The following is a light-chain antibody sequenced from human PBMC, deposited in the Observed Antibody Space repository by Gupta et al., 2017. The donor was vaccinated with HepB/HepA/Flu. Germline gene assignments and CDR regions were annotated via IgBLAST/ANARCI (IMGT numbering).Light chain of an antibody. J-gene: IGLJ1*01. CDR1: SSDVGGYNY. Sequence: QSALTQPASVSGSPGQSITISCTRTSSDVGGYNYVSCYQQHPGKAPKVIIYNVSNRPSGVSNRFSGSKSGNTASLTISGLQAEDEADYYCSSYTSSSTSYVFGTGTKVTVL. V-gene: IGLV2-14*01. CDR2: NVS. CDR3: SSYTSSSTSYV.